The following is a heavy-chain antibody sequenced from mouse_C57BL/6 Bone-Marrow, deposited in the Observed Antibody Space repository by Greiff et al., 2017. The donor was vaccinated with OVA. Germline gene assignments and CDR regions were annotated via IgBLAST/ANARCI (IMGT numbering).Heavy chain of an antibody. Sequence: QVQLQQPGAELVMPGASVKLSCKASGYTFTSYWMHWVKQRPGQGLEWIGEIDPSDSYTNYNQKFKGKSTLTVDKSSSTAYMQLSSLTSEDSAVYYCARGGSGPDYWGQGTTLTVSS. J-gene: IGHJ2*01. CDR3: ARGGSGPDY. D-gene: IGHD3-2*02. V-gene: IGHV1-69*01. CDR1: GYTFTSYW. CDR2: IDPSDSYT.